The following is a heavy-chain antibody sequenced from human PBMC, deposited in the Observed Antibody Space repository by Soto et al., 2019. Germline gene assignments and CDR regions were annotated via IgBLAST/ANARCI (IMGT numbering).Heavy chain of an antibody. D-gene: IGHD2-8*01. CDR1: GGSISSGDYY. J-gene: IGHJ6*02. Sequence: SETLSLTCTVSGGSISSGDYYWSWIRQPPGKGLEWIGYIYYSGSTYYNPSLKSRVTISVDTSKNQFSLKLSSVTAADTAVYYCARDRCTNGVCYTSGSYYYGMDVWGQGTTVTVSS. CDR3: ARDRCTNGVCYTSGSYYYGMDV. V-gene: IGHV4-30-4*01. CDR2: IYYSGST.